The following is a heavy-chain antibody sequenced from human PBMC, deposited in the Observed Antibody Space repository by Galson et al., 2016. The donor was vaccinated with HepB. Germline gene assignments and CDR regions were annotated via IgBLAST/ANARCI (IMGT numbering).Heavy chain of an antibody. CDR1: GYNFTNYW. CDR3: ARQFCTVTTHWYFNL. Sequence: QSGAEVKKPGESLRTSCEGSGYNFTNYWINWVRQMPGKGLEWMGRIDPIDSYVRYSPSFQGRVTISADKSTSTAYLQWSSVEASDTAMFYCARQFCTVTTHWYFNLRGRGTLVTVSS. J-gene: IGHJ2*01. V-gene: IGHV5-10-1*01. CDR2: IDPIDSYV. D-gene: IGHD4-11*01.